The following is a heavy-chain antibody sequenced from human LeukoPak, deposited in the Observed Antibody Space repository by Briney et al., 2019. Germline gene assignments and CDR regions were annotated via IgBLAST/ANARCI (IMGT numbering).Heavy chain of an antibody. Sequence: PSETLSLTCAVYGGSFSGYYWSWIRQPPGKGLEWIGEINHSGSTNYNPSLKSRVTISVDTSKNQFSLKLSSVTAADTAVYYCARGGLITIFGVASSLDYWGQGTPVTVSS. CDR2: INHSGST. V-gene: IGHV4-34*01. J-gene: IGHJ4*02. D-gene: IGHD3-3*01. CDR1: GGSFSGYY. CDR3: ARGGLITIFGVASSLDY.